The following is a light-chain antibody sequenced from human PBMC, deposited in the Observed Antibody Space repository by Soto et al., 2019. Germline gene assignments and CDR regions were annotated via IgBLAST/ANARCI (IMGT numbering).Light chain of an antibody. Sequence: EIVMTQSPATLSVSPGERATLSCRASQSVSSNLAWYQQKPGQAPRLLISGAATRATGIPARFSGSGSGTEFTLTSSSLQSEDLEVYYCQQYNNWPPRGTFGQGTKVEIK. CDR1: QSVSSN. V-gene: IGKV3-15*01. CDR3: QQYNNWPPRGT. CDR2: GAA. J-gene: IGKJ1*01.